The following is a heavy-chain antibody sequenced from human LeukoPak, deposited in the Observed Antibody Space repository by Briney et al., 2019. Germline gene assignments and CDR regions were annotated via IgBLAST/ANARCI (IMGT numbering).Heavy chain of an antibody. CDR2: ITGNGGNT. CDR3: AKKGGDDYGSGTYLAFDY. Sequence: GGSLRLSCAASGLTFSNYAMSWVRQAPGRGLEWVSAITGNGGNTHYADSVKGRFTISRDNSKNTVYLQMNSLRAEDTAIYYCAKKGGDDYGSGTYLAFDYWGQGTLVTVS. D-gene: IGHD3-10*01. J-gene: IGHJ4*02. CDR1: GLTFSNYA. V-gene: IGHV3-23*01.